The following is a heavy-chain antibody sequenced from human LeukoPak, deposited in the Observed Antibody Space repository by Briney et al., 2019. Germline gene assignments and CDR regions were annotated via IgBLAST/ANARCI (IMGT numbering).Heavy chain of an antibody. D-gene: IGHD3-22*01. CDR1: GFTFSNYA. V-gene: IGHV3-64D*06. J-gene: IGHJ4*02. CDR2: ISSTGGST. Sequence: GGSLRLSCSASGFTFSNYAMHWVRQAPGKGLEYVSVISSTGGSTYYAVYVKGRFTVSRDNSKNTLYLQMSSLRAEDTAVYYCVKECLVIINSYFDYWGQGTLF. CDR3: VKECLVIINSYFDY.